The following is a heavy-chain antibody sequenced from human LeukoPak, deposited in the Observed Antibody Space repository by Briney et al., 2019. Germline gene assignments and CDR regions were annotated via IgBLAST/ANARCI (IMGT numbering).Heavy chain of an antibody. Sequence: ASVKVSCKASGYIFTTYAIHWVRQAPGQRLEWMGWINAGNGNTKYSQKFQGRVTITRDTSASTAYMELSSLRSEDTAVYYCARDSALAYYGMDVWGQGTTVTVSS. J-gene: IGHJ6*02. V-gene: IGHV1-3*01. CDR2: INAGNGNT. D-gene: IGHD3-10*01. CDR3: ARDSALAYYGMDV. CDR1: GYIFTTYA.